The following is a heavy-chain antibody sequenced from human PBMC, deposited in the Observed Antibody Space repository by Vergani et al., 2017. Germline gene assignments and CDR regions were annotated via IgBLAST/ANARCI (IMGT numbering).Heavy chain of an antibody. Sequence: QVQLVQSGAEVKKPGASVKVSCKASGYTFTSYAMHWVRQAPGQRLEWMGWINAGNGNTKYSQKFQGRVTITRDTSASTAYTELSSLRSEDTAVYYCARDQLLFSRNWFDPWGQGTLVTVSS. D-gene: IGHD2-2*01. CDR2: INAGNGNT. V-gene: IGHV1-3*01. CDR1: GYTFTSYA. J-gene: IGHJ5*02. CDR3: ARDQLLFSRNWFDP.